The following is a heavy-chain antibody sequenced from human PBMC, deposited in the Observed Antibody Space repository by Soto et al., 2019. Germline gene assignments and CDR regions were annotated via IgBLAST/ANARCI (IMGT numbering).Heavy chain of an antibody. CDR3: ARDQPGYSYGYGLGY. D-gene: IGHD5-18*01. Sequence: EVQLVESGGGLVKPGGSLRLSCAASGFTFSSYSMNWVRQAPGKGLEWVSSIISSSSYIYYADSVKGRFTTSRDNAKNSLYLQMNSLRAADTAVYYCARDQPGYSYGYGLGYWGQGTLVTVSS. CDR2: IISSSSYI. J-gene: IGHJ4*02. V-gene: IGHV3-21*01. CDR1: GFTFSSYS.